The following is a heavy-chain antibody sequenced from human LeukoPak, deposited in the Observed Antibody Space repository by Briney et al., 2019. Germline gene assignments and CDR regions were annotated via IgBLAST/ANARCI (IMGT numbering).Heavy chain of an antibody. CDR2: ISSSSSYI. J-gene: IGHJ4*02. CDR3: AREPGDSSSWPNFDY. Sequence: KSGGSLRLSCAASGFTFSSYSMNWVRQAPGKGLEWVSSISSSSSYIYYADSVKGRFTISRDNAKNTLYLQMNSLRAEDTAVYYCAREPGDSSSWPNFDYWGQGTLVTVSS. V-gene: IGHV3-21*01. D-gene: IGHD6-13*01. CDR1: GFTFSSYS.